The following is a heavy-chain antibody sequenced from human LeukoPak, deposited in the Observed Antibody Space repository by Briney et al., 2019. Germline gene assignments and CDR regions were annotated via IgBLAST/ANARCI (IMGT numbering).Heavy chain of an antibody. J-gene: IGHJ5*02. CDR3: ARDVHVDLSLRFDP. V-gene: IGHV1-2*02. Sequence: ASVKVSCKASGYTFTGYYMHWVRQAPGQGLEWMGWINPNSGGTNYAQKFQGRVTMTRDTSISTAYMELSRLRSDDTAVYHCARDVHVDLSLRFDPWGQGTLVTVSS. CDR2: INPNSGGT. CDR1: GYTFTGYY.